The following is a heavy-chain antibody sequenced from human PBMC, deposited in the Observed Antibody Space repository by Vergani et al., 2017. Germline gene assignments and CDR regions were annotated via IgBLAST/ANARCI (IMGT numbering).Heavy chain of an antibody. J-gene: IGHJ4*02. CDR3: ARGGIVVVVAATQLDY. V-gene: IGHV1-2*02. CDR1: GYTFTGYY. CDR2: INPNSGGT. D-gene: IGHD2-15*01. Sequence: QVQLVQSGAEVKKPGASVKVSCKASGYTFTGYYMHWVRQAPGQGLEWMGWINPNSGGTNYAQKFKGRVTMTRDTSISTAYMELSRLRSDDTAVYYCARGGIVVVVAATQLDYWGQGTLVTVSS.